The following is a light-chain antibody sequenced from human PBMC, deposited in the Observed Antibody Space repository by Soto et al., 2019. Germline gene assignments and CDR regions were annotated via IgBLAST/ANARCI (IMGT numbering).Light chain of an antibody. J-gene: IGKJ4*01. CDR2: GAS. Sequence: DIQLTQSPSFLSASVGDRVTISCRASQGISDYLAWYQQKPGKAPKLLIYGASTLQSGVPSRFSGGASGTQFTLTISGLQPQDFATYFCQLFNAYPLTCGGGTKLEIK. V-gene: IGKV1-9*01. CDR1: QGISDY. CDR3: QLFNAYPLT.